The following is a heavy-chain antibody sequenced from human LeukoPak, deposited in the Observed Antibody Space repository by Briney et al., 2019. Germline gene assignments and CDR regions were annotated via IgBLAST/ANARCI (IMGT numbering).Heavy chain of an antibody. CDR3: TWIQKALGGFDI. V-gene: IGHV3-15*01. CDR1: GFPFSDAW. CDR2: IKSKGSGGTI. J-gene: IGHJ3*02. Sequence: GGSLRLSCAGSGFPFSDAWMSWVRQAPGKGLEWVGRIKSKGSGGTIDYVAAVKGRFTISREDSKNMVYLQMNSLKTDDTAVYYCTWIQKALGGFDIWGQGTMVTVSS. D-gene: IGHD5-18*01.